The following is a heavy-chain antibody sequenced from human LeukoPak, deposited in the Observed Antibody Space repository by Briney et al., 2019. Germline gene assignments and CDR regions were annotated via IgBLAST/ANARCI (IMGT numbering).Heavy chain of an antibody. J-gene: IGHJ4*02. CDR2: INHSGST. CDR1: GGPFSGYY. CDR3: ARASTF. D-gene: IGHD3-16*01. Sequence: SETLSLTCAVYGGPFSGYYWIWIRQPPGKGLEWIGEINHSGSTNYNPSLKSRVTISVDRSKNQFSLKLSSVTAADTAVYYCARASTFWGQGTLVTVSS. V-gene: IGHV4-34*01.